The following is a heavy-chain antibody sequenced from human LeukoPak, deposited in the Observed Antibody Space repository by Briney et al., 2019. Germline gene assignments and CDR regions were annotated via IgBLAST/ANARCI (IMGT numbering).Heavy chain of an antibody. V-gene: IGHV4-61*01. J-gene: IGHJ3*02. Sequence: PSETLSLTCSVSGGSVSSGISYWSWIRQPPGEGLEWIAYISDSGGSDYNPSLRGRVTISLDTSKNQFSLRLTSVTAADTAVYYCARGRRDGYKDDAFDIWGQGTMVTVSS. CDR1: GGSVSSGISY. D-gene: IGHD5-24*01. CDR2: ISDSGGS. CDR3: ARGRRDGYKDDAFDI.